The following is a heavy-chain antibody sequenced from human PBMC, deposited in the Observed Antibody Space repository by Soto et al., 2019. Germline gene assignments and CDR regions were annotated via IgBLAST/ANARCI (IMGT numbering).Heavy chain of an antibody. CDR3: ASVRGCQLLAWFDP. Sequence: QVQLQESGPGLVKPSQTLSLTCTVSGGSISSGGYYWSWIRQHPGKGLEWIGYIYHIGTTYYNPSHHRRVPSSVDPSKNQVSLKLTSVTAADAAVYYCASVRGCQLLAWFDPWAQVTLVTVSS. CDR1: GGSISSGGYY. J-gene: IGHJ5*02. CDR2: IYHIGTT. D-gene: IGHD2-2*01. V-gene: IGHV4-31*03.